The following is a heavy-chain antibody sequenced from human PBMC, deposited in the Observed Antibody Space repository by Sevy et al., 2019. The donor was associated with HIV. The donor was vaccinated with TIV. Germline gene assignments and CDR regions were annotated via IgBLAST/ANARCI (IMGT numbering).Heavy chain of an antibody. Sequence: GGSLRLSCSASGFTFSSYAMHWVRQAPGKGLEYVSAISSNGGSTYYADSVKGRFTISRDNSKNTLYLRMSSLRAEDTAVYYCVKGYYYDSSGYNLWAFDIWGQGTMVTVSS. CDR3: VKGYYYDSSGYNLWAFDI. J-gene: IGHJ3*02. V-gene: IGHV3-64D*06. CDR2: ISSNGGST. CDR1: GFTFSSYA. D-gene: IGHD3-22*01.